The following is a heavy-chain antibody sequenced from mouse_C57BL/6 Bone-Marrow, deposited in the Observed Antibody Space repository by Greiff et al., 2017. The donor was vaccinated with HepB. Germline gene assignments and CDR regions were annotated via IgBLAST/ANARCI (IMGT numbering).Heavy chain of an antibody. V-gene: IGHV5-16*01. Sequence: EVQLVESEGGLVQPGSSMKLSCTASGFTFSDYYMAWVRQVPEKGLEWVANINYDGSSTYYLDSLKSRFVISRDNAKNILYLQMSSLKSEDTATYYCARDRTGTGYFDYWGQGTTLTVSS. CDR2: INYDGSST. D-gene: IGHD4-1*01. CDR1: GFTFSDYY. J-gene: IGHJ2*01. CDR3: ARDRTGTGYFDY.